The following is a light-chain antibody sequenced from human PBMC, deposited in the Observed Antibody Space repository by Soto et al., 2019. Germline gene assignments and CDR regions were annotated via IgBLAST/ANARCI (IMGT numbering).Light chain of an antibody. CDR1: QTISSW. V-gene: IGKV1-5*01. Sequence: DIQMTQSPSTLTASLRDRVTITCRASQTISSWLAWFQQRPGRAPKLFIYDASNLESGVPSRFRGSASGTEFTLTISSLQPDDFATYYCQQYDNYPLTFGGGTKVDIK. J-gene: IGKJ4*01. CDR3: QQYDNYPLT. CDR2: DAS.